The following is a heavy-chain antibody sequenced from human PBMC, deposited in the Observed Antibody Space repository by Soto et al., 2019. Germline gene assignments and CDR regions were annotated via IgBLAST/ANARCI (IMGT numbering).Heavy chain of an antibody. J-gene: IGHJ4*02. CDR2: IWYDGSNK. CDR1: GFTFSSYG. D-gene: IGHD6-19*01. Sequence: PGGSLRLSCAASGFTFSSYGMHWVRQAPGKGLEWVAVIWYDGSNKYYADSVKGRFTISRDNSKNTLYLQMDSLRAEDTAVYYCTSRDTITVATTVWGQGTLVTAPQ. V-gene: IGHV3-33*01. CDR3: TSRDTITVATTV.